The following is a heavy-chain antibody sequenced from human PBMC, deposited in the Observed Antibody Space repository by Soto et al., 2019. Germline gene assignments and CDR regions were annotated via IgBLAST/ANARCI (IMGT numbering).Heavy chain of an antibody. CDR3: ARPDSSTSCYEGTCHYLLYV. Sequence: GESLKISCKSSGYSFTSYWLGWVRQMPGKGLEWMGSIYPHDSKTRYNPSFQGHVTISADRSTDTAYLQWTRLKASDTAVYYCARPDSSTSCYEGTCHYLLYVWGQGTTVSVSS. V-gene: IGHV5-51*01. CDR1: GYSFTSYW. CDR2: IYPHDSKT. D-gene: IGHD2-2*01. J-gene: IGHJ6*02.